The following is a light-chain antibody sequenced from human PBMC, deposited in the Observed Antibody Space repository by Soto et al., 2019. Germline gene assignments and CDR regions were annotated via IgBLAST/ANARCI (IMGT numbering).Light chain of an antibody. Sequence: QSVLTQAPSASGTPGQRVTISCSGSSSNIGSNTVSWYQQLPGTAPKLLIYSNDQRPSGVLDRFSGSKSGTSASLAIGGLQSEDEADYYCAAWDDSRNGWVFGGGTKLTVL. CDR1: SSNIGSNT. CDR2: SND. V-gene: IGLV1-44*01. CDR3: AAWDDSRNGWV. J-gene: IGLJ3*02.